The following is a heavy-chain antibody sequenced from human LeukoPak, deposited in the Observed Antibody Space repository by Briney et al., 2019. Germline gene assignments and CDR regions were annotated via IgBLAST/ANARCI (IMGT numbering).Heavy chain of an antibody. CDR2: IYYSGST. V-gene: IGHV4-59*02. D-gene: IGHD3-10*01. J-gene: IGHJ5*02. CDR3: ARDVLWFGNNWFDP. Sequence: PSETLSLMCTVSCGSVSSYYCGLTRQPPGEGLGWLGYIYYSGSTNYNTSPKSRVTISVYTSKDQFSLKLSSVTAADTAVYYCARDVLWFGNNWFDPWGQGTLVTVSS. CDR1: CGSVSSYY.